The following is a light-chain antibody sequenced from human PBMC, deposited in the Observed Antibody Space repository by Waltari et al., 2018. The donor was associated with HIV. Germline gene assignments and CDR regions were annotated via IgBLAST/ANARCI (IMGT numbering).Light chain of an antibody. CDR2: DAS. CDR1: QDISNY. J-gene: IGKJ4*01. CDR3: QQYDNLP. Sequence: DIQMTQSPSSLSASVGDRVTITCQASQDISNYLNWYQQKPGKAPKLLIYDASNLETGVPSRFSGSGSGTDFTFTISSLQPEDIATYCCQQYDNLPIGGGTKVEIK. V-gene: IGKV1-33*01.